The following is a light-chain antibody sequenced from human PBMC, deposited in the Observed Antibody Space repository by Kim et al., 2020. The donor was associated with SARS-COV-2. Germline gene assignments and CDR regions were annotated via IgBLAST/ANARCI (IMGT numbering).Light chain of an antibody. CDR1: SLRSDY. Sequence: VALGQTVRITGQGDSLRSDYATWYQQKPGQAPILVIYGKNDRPSGIPDRFAGSGSGKTASLTITGTQAGDEADYYCSSRDNNNNVVFGGGTQLTVL. CDR3: SSRDNNNNVV. CDR2: GKN. V-gene: IGLV3-19*01. J-gene: IGLJ2*01.